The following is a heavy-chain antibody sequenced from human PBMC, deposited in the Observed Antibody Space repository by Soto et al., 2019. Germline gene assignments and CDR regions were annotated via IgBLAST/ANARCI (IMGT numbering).Heavy chain of an antibody. V-gene: IGHV3-23*01. CDR3: AKLRYFDWSSYNWFEY. CDR1: GFTFSSYS. J-gene: IGHJ5*01. CDR2: ISGSGATT. Sequence: PGGSLRLSCSASGFTFSSYSMHWVRQAPGKGLEWVSGISGSGATTSYADSVKGRFTVSRDNSKNTLYLQMNSLRVEDTAVYYCAKLRYFDWSSYNWFEYWGQGT. D-gene: IGHD3-9*01.